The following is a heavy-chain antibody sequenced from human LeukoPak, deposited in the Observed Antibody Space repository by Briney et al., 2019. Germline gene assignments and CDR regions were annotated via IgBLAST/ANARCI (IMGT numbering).Heavy chain of an antibody. D-gene: IGHD3-22*01. CDR2: ISYDGSNE. CDR1: GFTFSSYV. J-gene: IGHJ6*03. V-gene: IGHV3-30*04. Sequence: GGSLRLSCAASGFTFSSYVMHWVRQAPGKGLEWVAIISYDGSNEYYADSVKGRFTISRDKSRNTVYLQMNSLRAEDTAIYYCARSGYYLYYYMDVWGTGTTVTISS. CDR3: ARSGYYLYYYMDV.